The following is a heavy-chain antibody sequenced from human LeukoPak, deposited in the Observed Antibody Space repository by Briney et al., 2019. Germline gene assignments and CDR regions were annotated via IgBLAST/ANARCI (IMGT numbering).Heavy chain of an antibody. Sequence: PSETLSLTCTVSGYSISSGYYWGWIRQPPGKGLEWIGSIYYSGSTYYNPSLKSRVTISVDTSKKQFSLKLSSVTAADTAVYYCARRSPIVGANNWFDPWGQGTLVTVSS. J-gene: IGHJ5*02. CDR1: GYSISSGYY. CDR3: ARRSPIVGANNWFDP. V-gene: IGHV4-38-2*02. CDR2: IYYSGST. D-gene: IGHD1-26*01.